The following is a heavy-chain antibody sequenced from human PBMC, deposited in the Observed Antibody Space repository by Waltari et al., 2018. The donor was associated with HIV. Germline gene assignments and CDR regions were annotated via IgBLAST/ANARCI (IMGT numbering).Heavy chain of an antibody. CDR1: GGSISSFY. CDR2: IYYSGST. CDR3: ARVGGSYTTGLDY. D-gene: IGHD1-26*01. Sequence: QVQLQESGPGLVKPSETLSLTCTVPGGSISSFYWSWLRQPPGKGLEWIGYIYYSGSTNYNPSLKSRVTISVDTSKNQFSLRLSSVTAADTAVYYCARVGGSYTTGLDYWGQGTLVTVSS. V-gene: IGHV4-59*08. J-gene: IGHJ4*02.